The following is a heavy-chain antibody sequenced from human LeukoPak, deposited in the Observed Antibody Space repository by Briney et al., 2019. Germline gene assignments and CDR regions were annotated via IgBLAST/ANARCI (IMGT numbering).Heavy chain of an antibody. D-gene: IGHD6-19*01. CDR2: ISYDGSNK. V-gene: IGHV3-30*04. CDR1: GSTFSSYA. CDR3: ARDEISIQWLVRSLYYYYGMDV. Sequence: GGSLRLSCAASGSTFSSYAMHWVRQAPGKGLEWVAVISYDGSNKYYADSVKGRFTISRDNSKNTLYLQMNSLRAEDTAVYYCARDEISIQWLVRSLYYYYGMDVWGQGTTVTVSS. J-gene: IGHJ6*02.